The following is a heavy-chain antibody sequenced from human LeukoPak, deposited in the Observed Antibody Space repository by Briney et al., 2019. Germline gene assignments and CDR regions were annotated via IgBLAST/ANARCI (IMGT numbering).Heavy chain of an antibody. J-gene: IGHJ4*02. Sequence: SETLSLTCTVSGGSISSYYWSWIRQPPGKGLEWIGYIYYSGSTNYNPSLKSRVTISVDTSKNQFSLNLTSVTAADTAVYYCARDVYGSGSYGFDYWGQGTLVTVSS. V-gene: IGHV4-59*01. CDR1: GGSISSYY. CDR2: IYYSGST. D-gene: IGHD3-10*01. CDR3: ARDVYGSGSYGFDY.